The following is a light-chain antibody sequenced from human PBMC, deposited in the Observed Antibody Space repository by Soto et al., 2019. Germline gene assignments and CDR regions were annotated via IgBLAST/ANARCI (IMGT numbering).Light chain of an antibody. Sequence: QSVLTQPPSVSAAPGQKVTISCSGGSSNIGTNYVSWYQHFPGTAPQLLIYDNNKRPSGIPDRFSGSKSGTSATLGITGLQTGDEADYYCGTWDSSLSAGVFGGGTKVTVL. CDR2: DNN. CDR1: SSNIGTNY. CDR3: GTWDSSLSAGV. J-gene: IGLJ2*01. V-gene: IGLV1-51*01.